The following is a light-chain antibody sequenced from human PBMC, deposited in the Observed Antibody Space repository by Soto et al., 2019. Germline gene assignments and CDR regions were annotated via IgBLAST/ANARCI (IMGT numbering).Light chain of an antibody. J-gene: IGKJ3*01. CDR1: QDISSF. CDR2: AAS. V-gene: IGKV1-12*01. CDR3: QQTNHFPFT. Sequence: DIQMTQSPSSVSASVGDGVTITCRASQDISSFLAWYQQKPGKAPKLLIYAASTLHIGVPSRFRGSGSGTAFTLTISSLQPEDFATYFCQQTNHFPFTFGPGTKVVIK.